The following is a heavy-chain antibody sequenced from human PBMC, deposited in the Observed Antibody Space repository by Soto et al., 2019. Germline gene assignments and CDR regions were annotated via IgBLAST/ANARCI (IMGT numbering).Heavy chain of an antibody. D-gene: IGHD3-3*02. J-gene: IGHJ4*02. V-gene: IGHV5-51*01. Sequence: GESLKISCKGVGYKFGSAWIGWVRQMPGKGLEWLGIIKPGTSDIRYSPSCRGHVTISADEAVSTAYLQWSSLKASDTAMYYCARQLSHICDSWGQGTLVTVST. CDR3: ARQLSHICDS. CDR1: GYKFGSAW. CDR2: IKPGTSDI.